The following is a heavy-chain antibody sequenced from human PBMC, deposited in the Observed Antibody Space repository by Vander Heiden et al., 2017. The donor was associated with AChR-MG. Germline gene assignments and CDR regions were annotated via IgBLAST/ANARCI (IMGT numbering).Heavy chain of an antibody. Sequence: EVQLLESGGGLVQPGGSLRLSCAASGFTFSRYAMGWVRQAPGKGLEWVSAISGSGGSTYYADAVKGRFTISRDNAKNTLYLQMNSLRAEDTAVYYCAKEASRGRSPYYFDYWGQGTLVTVSS. CDR2: ISGSGGST. CDR3: AKEASRGRSPYYFDY. CDR1: GFTFSRYA. J-gene: IGHJ4*02. V-gene: IGHV3-23*01. D-gene: IGHD3-10*01.